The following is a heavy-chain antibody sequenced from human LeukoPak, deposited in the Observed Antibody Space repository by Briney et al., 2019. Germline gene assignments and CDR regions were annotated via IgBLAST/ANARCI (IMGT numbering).Heavy chain of an antibody. V-gene: IGHV3-30*02. CDR3: AKAAPDIVVVPAAIPSDY. J-gene: IGHJ4*02. CDR2: IRYDGSNK. D-gene: IGHD2-2*02. CDR1: GFTFSSYG. Sequence: GSLRLSCAASGFTFSSYGMHWVRQAPGKGLEWVAFIRYDGSNKYYADSVKGRFTISRDNSKKTLYLQMNSLRAEDTAVYYCAKAAPDIVVVPAAIPSDYWGQGTLVTVSS.